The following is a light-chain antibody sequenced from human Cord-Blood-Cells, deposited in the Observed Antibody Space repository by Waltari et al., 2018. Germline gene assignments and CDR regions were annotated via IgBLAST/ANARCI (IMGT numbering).Light chain of an antibody. CDR1: SRDVGGYNY. V-gene: IGLV2-11*01. J-gene: IGLJ2*01. Sequence: QSALTQPRSVSGSPGQAVTISRPGTSRDVGGYNYFSWYQQHPGKAPKIMIYDVSKRPSGVPDRFSGSKSGNTASLTISELQAEDEADYYCCSYAGSYTLVFGGGTKLTVL. CDR2: DVS. CDR3: CSYAGSYTLV.